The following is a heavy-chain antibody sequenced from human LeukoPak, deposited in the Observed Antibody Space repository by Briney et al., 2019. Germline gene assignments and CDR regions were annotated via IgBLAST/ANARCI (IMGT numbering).Heavy chain of an antibody. J-gene: IGHJ4*02. CDR3: ARHERQYSSGWYPFDY. CDR2: IYPGDSDT. CDR1: GYSFTSYW. V-gene: IGHV5-51*01. D-gene: IGHD6-19*01. Sequence: LGESLKISCQGSGYSFTSYWIGWVRQLPGKGLEWMGIIYPGDSDTRYSPSFQGQVTISADKSISTAYLQWSSLKASDTAMYYCARHERQYSSGWYPFDYWGQGTLVTVSS.